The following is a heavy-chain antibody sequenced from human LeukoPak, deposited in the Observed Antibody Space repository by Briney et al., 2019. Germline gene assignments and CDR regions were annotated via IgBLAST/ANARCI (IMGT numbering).Heavy chain of an antibody. CDR3: ARDLHDTYYYGSGSYSYYFDY. CDR2: ISAYNGYT. D-gene: IGHD3-10*01. CDR1: GYTFTSYG. V-gene: IGHV1-18*01. Sequence: ASVKVSCKASGYTFTSYGISWVRQAPGQGLEWMGWISAYNGYTNYAQKLQGRVTMTTDTSTSTAYMELRSLRSDDTAVYYCARDLHDTYYYGSGSYSYYFDYWGQGTLVTVSS. J-gene: IGHJ4*02.